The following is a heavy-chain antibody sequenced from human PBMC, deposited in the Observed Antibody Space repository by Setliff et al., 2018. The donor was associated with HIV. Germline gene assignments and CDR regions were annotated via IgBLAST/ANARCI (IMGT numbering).Heavy chain of an antibody. J-gene: IGHJ4*02. CDR1: GGTLSNYV. Sequence: SVKVSCKTSGGTLSNYVITWVRQAPGQGLEWMGGIIPMFGTGFYAQKFQGRVTITTDESRSTAYMELSSLSSEDTAMYYCARDHPGIAYWGQGTMVTVSS. CDR3: ARDHPGIAY. CDR2: IIPMFGTG. V-gene: IGHV1-69*05.